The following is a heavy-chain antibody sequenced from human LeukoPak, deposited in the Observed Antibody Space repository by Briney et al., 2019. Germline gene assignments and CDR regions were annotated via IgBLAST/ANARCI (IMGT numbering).Heavy chain of an antibody. CDR2: FDPEDGET. Sequence: ASVKVSCKVSGYTLTELSMHWVRQSPGKGLEWMGGFDPEDGETVYAQNFQGRVTMTEDTSTDTAYMELSRLRSEDTAVYYCATSDYYGSGRGGYWGQGTLVTVSS. V-gene: IGHV1-24*01. CDR1: GYTLTELS. CDR3: ATSDYYGSGRGGY. D-gene: IGHD3-10*01. J-gene: IGHJ4*02.